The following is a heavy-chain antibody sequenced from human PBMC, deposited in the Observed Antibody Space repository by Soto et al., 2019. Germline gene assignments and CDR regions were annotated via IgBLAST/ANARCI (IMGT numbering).Heavy chain of an antibody. V-gene: IGHV1-3*01. CDR3: ASSRITMVPYGMDV. Sequence: GASVKVSCKAPGYTFNDYAMNWVRQAPGQGLEWMGWVNVGNGDTRYSQSFQGRVTITRDTSASTAYMELSSLRSEDTAVYYCASSRITMVPYGMDVWGQGTTVTVSS. D-gene: IGHD3-10*01. CDR2: VNVGNGDT. CDR1: GYTFNDYA. J-gene: IGHJ6*02.